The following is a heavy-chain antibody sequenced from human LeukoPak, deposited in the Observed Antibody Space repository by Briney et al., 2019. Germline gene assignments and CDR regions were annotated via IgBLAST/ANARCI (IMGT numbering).Heavy chain of an antibody. J-gene: IGHJ4*02. V-gene: IGHV3-74*01. CDR1: GFSFSGYY. CDR2: INTDGSNT. CDR3: ARLSNWD. D-gene: IGHD1-1*01. Sequence: GGSLRLSCAASGFSFSGYYMFWVRQAPGKGLVWVSRINTDGSNTDYADSVKGRFTISRDNAKKTLYLQMNSLRAEDTAVYYCARLSNWDWGQGTLVTVSS.